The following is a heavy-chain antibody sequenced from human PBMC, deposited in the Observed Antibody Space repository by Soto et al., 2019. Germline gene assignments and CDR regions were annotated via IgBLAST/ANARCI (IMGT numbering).Heavy chain of an antibody. CDR2: ISYDGSNK. CDR3: ARDTPEGIRYFDWLLSDWYFDL. CDR1: GFTFSSYA. D-gene: IGHD3-9*01. J-gene: IGHJ2*01. V-gene: IGHV3-30-3*01. Sequence: PGGSLRLSCAASGFTFSSYAMHWVRQAPGKGLEWVAVISYDGSNKYYADSVKGRFTISRDNSKNTLYLQMNSLRAEDTAVYYCARDTPEGIRYFDWLLSDWYFDLWCRGTLLT.